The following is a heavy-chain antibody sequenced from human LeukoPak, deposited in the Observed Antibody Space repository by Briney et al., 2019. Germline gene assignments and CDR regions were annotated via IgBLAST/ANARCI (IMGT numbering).Heavy chain of an antibody. V-gene: IGHV1-3*01. D-gene: IGHD2-2*01. Sequence: ASVKVPCKASGYTFTSYAMHWVRQAPGQRLEWMGWINAGNGNTKYSQKFQGRVTITRDTSASTAYMELSSLRSEDTAVYYCAKSIGVVPAAILVLDYWGQGTLVTVSS. CDR3: AKSIGVVPAAILVLDY. CDR1: GYTFTSYA. CDR2: INAGNGNT. J-gene: IGHJ4*02.